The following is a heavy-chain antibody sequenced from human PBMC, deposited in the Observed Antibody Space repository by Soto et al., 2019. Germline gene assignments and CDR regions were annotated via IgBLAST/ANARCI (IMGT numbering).Heavy chain of an antibody. V-gene: IGHV3-30-3*01. CDR2: ISYDGSNK. J-gene: IGHJ4*02. CDR3: ARDLGVVIDY. CDR1: GFTFSSYA. D-gene: IGHD2-15*01. Sequence: QVQLVESGGGVVQPGRSLRLSCAASGFTFSSYAMHWVRQAPGKGLEWVAVISYDGSNKYYADSVKGRFTISRDNSKNTLYLQMNSLRAEDTAVYYCARDLGVVIDYWGQGTLVTVSS.